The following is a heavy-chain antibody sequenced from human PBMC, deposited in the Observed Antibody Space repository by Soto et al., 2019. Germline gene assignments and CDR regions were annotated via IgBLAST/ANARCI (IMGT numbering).Heavy chain of an antibody. V-gene: IGHV3-33*01. CDR1: GFTFSSYG. CDR2: IWYDGSNK. J-gene: IGHJ4*02. CDR3: ARVQVGSRFWSGYYKNFDY. D-gene: IGHD3-3*01. Sequence: GGSLRLSCAASGFTFSSYGMHWVRQAPGKGLEWVAVIWYDGSNKYYADSVKGRFTISRDNSKNTLYLQMNSLRAEDTAVYYCARVQVGSRFWSGYYKNFDYWGQGTLVTVSS.